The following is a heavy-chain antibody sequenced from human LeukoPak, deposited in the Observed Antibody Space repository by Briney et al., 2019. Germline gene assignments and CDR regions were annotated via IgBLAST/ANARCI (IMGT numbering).Heavy chain of an antibody. J-gene: IGHJ4*02. Sequence: GGSLRLSCAASGFTFSSYAMSWDRQAPGMGLEWVSAIGGSDGNTYYADSVKGRFTISRDNSKNSLYLQINSLRADDTAVYYCAKVQYSDYDMNFDSWGQGTLVTVSS. CDR2: IGGSDGNT. CDR3: AKVQYSDYDMNFDS. D-gene: IGHD5-12*01. CDR1: GFTFSSYA. V-gene: IGHV3-23*01.